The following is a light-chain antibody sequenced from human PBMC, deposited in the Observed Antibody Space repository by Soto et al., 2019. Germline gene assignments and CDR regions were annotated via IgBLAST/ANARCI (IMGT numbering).Light chain of an antibody. CDR1: QGIRNF. V-gene: IGKV1-27*01. CDR2: AAS. J-gene: IGKJ5*01. CDR3: QKYNGALIT. Sequence: DIQMTQSPSSLSASVGDRVTITCRASQGIRNFLAWYQQKPGRVPKLLIYAASTLQSGVPSRFSGSGSGTEFALTISSLQPEDVATYYCQKYNGALITFGQGTRLDIK.